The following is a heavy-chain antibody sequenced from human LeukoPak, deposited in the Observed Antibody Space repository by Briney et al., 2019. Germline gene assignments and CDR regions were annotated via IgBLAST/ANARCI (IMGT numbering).Heavy chain of an antibody. J-gene: IGHJ5*01. Sequence: SETLSLTCTVSGYAITSGGFSWNWIRQPPGKGLEWIGCIYGRGPAYYNPSLKSRFTISVDRPKNQFFLNVTSLTAADTAVYYCARSRQASGLFNSWGQGTLVVVSS. CDR1: GYAITSGGFS. CDR3: ARSRQASGLFNS. CDR2: IYGRGPA. V-gene: IGHV4-30-2*01. D-gene: IGHD3-10*01.